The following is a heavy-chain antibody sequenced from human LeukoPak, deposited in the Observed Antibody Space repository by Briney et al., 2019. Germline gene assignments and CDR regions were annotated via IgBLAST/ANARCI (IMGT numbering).Heavy chain of an antibody. V-gene: IGHV4-59*08. CDR1: GGSISSYY. J-gene: IGHJ4*02. D-gene: IGHD6-13*01. CDR2: IYYSGST. Sequence: SETLSLTCTVSGGSISSYYWSWIRQPPGKGLEWIGYIYYSGSTNYNPSLKSRVTISVDTSKNQFSLKLSSVTAADTAVYCCARSAMYSSSWYLGYYFDYWGQGTLVTVSS. CDR3: ARSAMYSSSWYLGYYFDY.